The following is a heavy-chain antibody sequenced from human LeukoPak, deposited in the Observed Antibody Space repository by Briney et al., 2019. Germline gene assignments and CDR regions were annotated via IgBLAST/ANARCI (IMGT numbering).Heavy chain of an antibody. CDR2: LHSGGHT. CDR3: VRGLSGVSSWYFDL. CDR1: GFTFSDYS. V-gene: IGHV3-53*01. Sequence: GGSLELSCAASGFTFSDYSMNWVRQAPGKGLVWVSALHSGGHTFYADSVRGRFSISRDISKNALYLQMNNLGPEDTALYYCVRGLSGVSSWYFDLWGRGTLVSVS. J-gene: IGHJ2*01. D-gene: IGHD7-27*01.